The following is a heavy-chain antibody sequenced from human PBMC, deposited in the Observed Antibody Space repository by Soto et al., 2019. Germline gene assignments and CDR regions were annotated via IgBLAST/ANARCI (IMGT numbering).Heavy chain of an antibody. J-gene: IGHJ4*02. CDR2: ISSSSTYT. V-gene: IGHV3-11*06. CDR1: GFTLSDYY. Sequence: QVQLVESGGGLVKPGGSLRLSCAASGFTLSDYYMSWIRQAPGKGLEWVSDISSSSTYTNYADSVKGRFTISRDNAKKSVYRQMSSLRAEDTAVYYWAREDVDTTMVYFDYWGQGTRVTVSS. CDR3: AREDVDTTMVYFDY. D-gene: IGHD5-18*01.